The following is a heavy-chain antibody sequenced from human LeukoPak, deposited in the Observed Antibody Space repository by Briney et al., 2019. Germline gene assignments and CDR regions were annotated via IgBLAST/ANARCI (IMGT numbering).Heavy chain of an antibody. Sequence: GGSLRLSCAASGFTFSSYAMSWVRQAPGKGLEWVSAISGSGGSTYYADSVKGRFTISRDNSENTLYLQMNSLRAEDTAVYYCAKGTYCSSTSCYPNWFDPWGQGTLVTVSS. CDR1: GFTFSSYA. J-gene: IGHJ5*02. D-gene: IGHD2-2*01. V-gene: IGHV3-23*01. CDR3: AKGTYCSSTSCYPNWFDP. CDR2: ISGSGGST.